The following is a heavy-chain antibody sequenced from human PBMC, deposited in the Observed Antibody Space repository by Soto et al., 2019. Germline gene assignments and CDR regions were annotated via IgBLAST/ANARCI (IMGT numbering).Heavy chain of an antibody. J-gene: IGHJ4*02. CDR2: IYYSGST. CDR3: ARAPSIGSPFDY. D-gene: IGHD3-10*01. CDR1: GGSISSGGYY. V-gene: IGHV4-31*03. Sequence: PSETLSLTCTVSGGSISSGGYYWSWIRQHPGKGLEWIGYIYYSGSTYYNPSLKSRVTISVDTSKNQFSLKLSSVTAADTAVYYCARAPSIGSPFDYWGQGTLVTVSS.